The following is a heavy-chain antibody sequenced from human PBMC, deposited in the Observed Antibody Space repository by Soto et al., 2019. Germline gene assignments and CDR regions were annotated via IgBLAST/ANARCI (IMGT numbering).Heavy chain of an antibody. D-gene: IGHD3-3*01. Sequence: GGSLRLSCAASGFTFSSYAMHWVRQAPGKGLEWVAVISYDGSNKYYADSVKGRFTISRDNSKNTLYLQMNSLRAEDTAVYYCARADDFWSGFMDVWGQGTTVTVSS. J-gene: IGHJ6*02. CDR3: ARADDFWSGFMDV. CDR1: GFTFSSYA. CDR2: ISYDGSNK. V-gene: IGHV3-30-3*01.